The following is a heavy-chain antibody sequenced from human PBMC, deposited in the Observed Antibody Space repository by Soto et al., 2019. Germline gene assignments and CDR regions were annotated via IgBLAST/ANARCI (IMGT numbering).Heavy chain of an antibody. CDR3: ARSYRRYCCGGSSYSYYYYYMDV. CDR2: IYYSGST. D-gene: IGHD2-15*01. V-gene: IGHV4-59*01. CDR1: GGSISSYY. J-gene: IGHJ6*03. Sequence: QVQLQESGPGLVKPSETLSLTCTVSGGSISSYYWSWIRQPPGKGLEWIGYIYYSGSTNYNPTLKSGVTISVDTSKNQFSLKLSSVTAADTAVYYCARSYRRYCCGGSSYSYYYYYMDVWGKGTTVTVSS.